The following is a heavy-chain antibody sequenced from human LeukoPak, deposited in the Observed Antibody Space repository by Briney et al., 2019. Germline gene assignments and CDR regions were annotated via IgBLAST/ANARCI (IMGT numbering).Heavy chain of an antibody. CDR1: GGSISSSSYY. Sequence: PSETLSLTCTVSGGSISSSSYYWGWIRQPPEKGLEWIGSIYYSGSTYYNPSLKSRVTISVDTSKNQFSLKLSSVTAADTAVYYCARGVGFTKGWYSDFWGQGTLVTVSS. V-gene: IGHV4-39*07. J-gene: IGHJ4*02. CDR3: ARGVGFTKGWYSDF. D-gene: IGHD6-19*01. CDR2: IYYSGST.